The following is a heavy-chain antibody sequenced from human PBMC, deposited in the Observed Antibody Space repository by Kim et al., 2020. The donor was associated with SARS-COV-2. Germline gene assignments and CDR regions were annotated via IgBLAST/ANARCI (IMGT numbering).Heavy chain of an antibody. CDR2: ISYDGSND. CDR1: GFTLSTYA. V-gene: IGHV3-30*04. D-gene: IGHD5-12*01. Sequence: GGSLRLSCAASGFTLSTYAMNWVRQAPGKGLEWVAVISYDGSNDFYADSVKGRFTISRDNSKNTLSLQMNSLRFEDTAVYYCARGRSGYDWPKGALDIWGQGTTVTVSS. J-gene: IGHJ3*02. CDR3: ARGRSGYDWPKGALDI.